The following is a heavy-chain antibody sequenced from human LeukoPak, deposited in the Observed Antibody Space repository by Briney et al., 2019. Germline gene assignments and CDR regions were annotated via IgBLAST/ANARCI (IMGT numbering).Heavy chain of an antibody. J-gene: IGHJ5*02. D-gene: IGHD6-19*01. V-gene: IGHV1-69*13. CDR2: IIPIFGTA. CDR3: ARDRERYSNGWPNCFDP. Sequence: GASVKVSCKASGYTFTGYYMHWVRQAPGQGLEWMGGIIPIFGTANYAQKFQGRVTITADESTSTAYMELNRLRSEDTAVYYCARDRERYSNGWPNCFDPWGQGTLVTVSS. CDR1: GYTFTGYY.